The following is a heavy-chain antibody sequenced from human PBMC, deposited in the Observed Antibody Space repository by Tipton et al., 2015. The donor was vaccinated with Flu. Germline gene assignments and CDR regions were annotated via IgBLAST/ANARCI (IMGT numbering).Heavy chain of an antibody. D-gene: IGHD3-22*01. CDR2: IYYSGST. V-gene: IGHV4-59*01. CDR1: GGSISSYY. J-gene: IGHJ3*02. Sequence: TLSLTCTVSGGSISSYYWSWIRQPPGKGLEWIGYIYYSGSTNYNPSLKSRVTISVDTSKNQFSLKLGSVTAADTAVYYCARVVMDAFDIWGQGTMVTVSS. CDR3: ARVVMDAFDI.